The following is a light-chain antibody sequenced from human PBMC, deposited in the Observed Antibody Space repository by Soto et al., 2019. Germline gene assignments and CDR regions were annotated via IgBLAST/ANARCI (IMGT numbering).Light chain of an antibody. V-gene: IGLV2-14*01. J-gene: IGLJ2*01. CDR1: SSDVGGYNY. CDR3: SSYTSISTVV. Sequence: QSVLTQPASVSGSPGQSITISCTGTSSDVGGYNYVSWYQQHPGKAPKLMIYDVSNRPSGVSNRFSGSKSGNTASLTISGLKAEDEADYYCSSYTSISTVVFGGGTKLTVL. CDR2: DVS.